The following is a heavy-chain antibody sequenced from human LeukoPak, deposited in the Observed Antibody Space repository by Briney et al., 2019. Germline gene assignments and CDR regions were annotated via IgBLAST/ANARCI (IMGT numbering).Heavy chain of an antibody. J-gene: IGHJ3*02. CDR2: TSASGGST. CDR1: GFTLSSYA. V-gene: IGHV3-23*01. CDR3: ANPVGYGDAFDI. D-gene: IGHD5-12*01. Sequence: GGSLRLSCAASGFTLSSYAMSWVRQAPGKGLEWVTGTSASGGSTYYADSVEGRFTISRDNSKNTQYLQMNSLRAEDTAVYYCANPVGYGDAFDIWGQGTMVTVSS.